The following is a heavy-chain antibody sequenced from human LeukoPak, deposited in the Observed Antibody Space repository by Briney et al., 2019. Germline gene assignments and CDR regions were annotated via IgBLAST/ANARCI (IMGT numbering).Heavy chain of an antibody. CDR3: ARWRTVLTE. V-gene: IGHV1-2*02. CDR2: IHPNSGSK. J-gene: IGHJ3*01. Sequence: ASVKVSCKASGYTFTGYYMHWVRQAPGQGLKWMGWIHPNSGSKNYAQKFQGRVTMTRDTSISTAYMELSSRKSDATAMYYCARWRTVLTEWGKGTMVIVSS. CDR1: GYTFTGYY. D-gene: IGHD4/OR15-4a*01.